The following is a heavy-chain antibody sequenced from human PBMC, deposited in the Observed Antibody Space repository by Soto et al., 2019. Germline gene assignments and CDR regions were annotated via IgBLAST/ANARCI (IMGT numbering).Heavy chain of an antibody. Sequence: GGSLRLSCAASGFTFRSYWMSWVRQAPGKGLEWVANIKPDGTEKYHEDSVKGRFTISRDNAKNSLYLQMNSLRAEDTAVYFCARDGTEGAYIGARPCYFDFWGQGALVTVSS. V-gene: IGHV3-7*05. CDR1: GFTFRSYW. CDR2: IKPDGTEK. J-gene: IGHJ4*02. CDR3: ARDGTEGAYIGARPCYFDF. D-gene: IGHD6-6*01.